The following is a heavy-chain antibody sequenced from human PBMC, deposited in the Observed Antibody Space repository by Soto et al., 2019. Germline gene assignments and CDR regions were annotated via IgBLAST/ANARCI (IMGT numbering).Heavy chain of an antibody. Sequence: SETLSLTCTVSGGSTSSDNYWSWIRQPPGKGLEWIGHIYYSGNTDYNPSLKSRLAISIDTSKNQFSLKLSSVTAADTAVYFCAREGGESSDGLYYFDSWGQGSLVTV. D-gene: IGHD3-16*01. CDR2: IYYSGNT. J-gene: IGHJ4*02. CDR3: AREGGESSDGLYYFDS. V-gene: IGHV4-30-4*01. CDR1: GGSTSSDNY.